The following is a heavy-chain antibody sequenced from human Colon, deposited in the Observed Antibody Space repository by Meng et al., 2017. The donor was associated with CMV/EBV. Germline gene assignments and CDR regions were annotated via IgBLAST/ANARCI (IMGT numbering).Heavy chain of an antibody. CDR1: GSISRSSYY. CDR3: ARQDYYDSTLWGFQH. D-gene: IGHD3-16*01. V-gene: IGHV4-39*01. J-gene: IGHJ1*01. Sequence: GSISRSSYYWGWIRQPPGKGLEWIGSIYYSGSTYYKPSLKSRVTISVDTSKNQFSLKLTSVTAADTAVYYCARQDYYDSTLWGFQHWGQGTLVTVSS. CDR2: IYYSGST.